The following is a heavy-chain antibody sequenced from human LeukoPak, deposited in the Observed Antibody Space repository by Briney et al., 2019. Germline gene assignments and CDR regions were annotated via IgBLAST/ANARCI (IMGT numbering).Heavy chain of an antibody. Sequence: SVKVSCKASGGTFSSYAISWVRQAPGQGLEWRGGIIPIFGTAYYAQKFQSRVTITADESTSTAYMELSSLRSEDTAVYYCAREGNCGGDCYSFDYWGQGTLVTVSS. CDR1: GGTFSSYA. CDR2: IIPIFGTA. CDR3: AREGNCGGDCYSFDY. V-gene: IGHV1-69*01. J-gene: IGHJ4*02. D-gene: IGHD2-21*01.